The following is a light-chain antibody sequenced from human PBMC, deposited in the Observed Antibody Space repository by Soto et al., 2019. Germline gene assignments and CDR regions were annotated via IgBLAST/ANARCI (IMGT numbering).Light chain of an antibody. J-gene: IGLJ1*01. CDR2: QVS. CDR3: SSYTSSNTFYV. CDR1: SSDVGGYYY. V-gene: IGLV2-14*01. Sequence: QSALTQPSSLSVSPGQSITISFTGTSSDVGGYYYVSCYQHHPGKAPKLMIYQVSNRPSGVSNRFSGSKSGNTASLTISGLQAEDEADYYCSSYTSSNTFYVFGTGTKVTVL.